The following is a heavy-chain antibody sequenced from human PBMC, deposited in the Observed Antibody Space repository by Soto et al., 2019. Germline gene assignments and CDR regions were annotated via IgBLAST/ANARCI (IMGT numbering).Heavy chain of an antibody. CDR3: ARDPSYYGMDV. Sequence: ASVKVSCKASGYTFNSYAMHWVRQAPGQRLEWMGWINAGNGNTKYSQKFQGRVTITRDTSASTVYMELSSLRSEDTAVYYCARDPSYYGMDVWGQGTTVTVSS. J-gene: IGHJ6*02. CDR1: GYTFNSYA. CDR2: INAGNGNT. V-gene: IGHV1-3*01.